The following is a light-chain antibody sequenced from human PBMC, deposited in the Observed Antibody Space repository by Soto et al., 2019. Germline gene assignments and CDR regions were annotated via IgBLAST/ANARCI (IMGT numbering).Light chain of an antibody. CDR3: QHYDTSPET. V-gene: IGKV3-20*01. CDR2: GAS. J-gene: IGKJ1*01. Sequence: EILLTQSPANLSFSPGEVATLSCRASQSVRDNLAWYQQKPGQAPRLLIYGASSRATGIPDRFSGGGSGTDFTLTISRLEPEDFAVYYCQHYDTSPETFGQGTKVDIK. CDR1: QSVRDN.